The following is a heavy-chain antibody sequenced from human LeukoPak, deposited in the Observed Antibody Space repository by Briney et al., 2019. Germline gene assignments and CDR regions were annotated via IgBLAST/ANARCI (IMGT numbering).Heavy chain of an antibody. Sequence: SETLSLTCTVSGYSISSGYYWGWIRQSPGKGLEWIGSIYHSGSTYYNPSLKSRVTISVDTSKNQFSLKLSSVTAADTAVYYCARDDSSGSWGQGTLVTVSS. V-gene: IGHV4-38-2*02. J-gene: IGHJ5*02. CDR3: ARDDSSGS. D-gene: IGHD3-22*01. CDR2: IYHSGST. CDR1: GYSISSGYY.